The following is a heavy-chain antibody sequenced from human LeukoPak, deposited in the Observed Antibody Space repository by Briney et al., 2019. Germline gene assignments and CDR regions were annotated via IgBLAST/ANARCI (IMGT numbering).Heavy chain of an antibody. D-gene: IGHD6-19*01. CDR2: ISSSSSYI. Sequence: GGSLRLSCAASGFTFSSYSMNWVRQAPGKGLEWVSSISSSSSYIYYADSVKGRFTISRDNAKDSLYLQMNSLRAEDTAVYYCARESGYSSGWLLDYWGQGTLVTVSS. CDR3: ARESGYSSGWLLDY. V-gene: IGHV3-21*01. CDR1: GFTFSSYS. J-gene: IGHJ4*02.